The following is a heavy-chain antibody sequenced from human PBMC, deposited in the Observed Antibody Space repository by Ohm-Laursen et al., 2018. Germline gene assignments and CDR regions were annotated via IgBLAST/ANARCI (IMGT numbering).Heavy chain of an antibody. V-gene: IGHV5-51*01. Sequence: GESLKISCKGSGYSFTSYWIGWVRQMPGKGLEWMGIIYPGDSDTRYSPSFQGQVTISADKSISTAYLQWSSLKASDTAMYYCARQGYSSGWYEGIDYWGQGTLVTVSS. CDR2: IYPGDSDT. CDR1: GYSFTSYW. CDR3: ARQGYSSGWYEGIDY. J-gene: IGHJ4*02. D-gene: IGHD6-19*01.